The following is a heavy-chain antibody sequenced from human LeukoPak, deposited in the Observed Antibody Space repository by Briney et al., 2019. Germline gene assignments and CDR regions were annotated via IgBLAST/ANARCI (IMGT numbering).Heavy chain of an antibody. D-gene: IGHD5-24*01. CDR3: ARRNGHSGDVGNWFDP. J-gene: IGHJ5*02. V-gene: IGHV4-39*01. CDR1: GGSIISSSYY. CDR2: IYYSGIT. Sequence: PSETLSLTCSLSGGSIISSSYYWAWIRQPPGMGLEWIGSIYYSGITYYNSSLKSRATVSVDTSRNQFFLHLISVTAADTAVYYCARRNGHSGDVGNWFDPWGQGTLVTVSS.